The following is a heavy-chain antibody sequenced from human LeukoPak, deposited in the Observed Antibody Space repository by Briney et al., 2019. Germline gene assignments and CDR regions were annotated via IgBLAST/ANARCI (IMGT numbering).Heavy chain of an antibody. CDR1: GGSVSSGSYY. D-gene: IGHD2-15*01. CDR2: IYYSGST. Sequence: SETLSLTCTVSGGSVSSGSYYWSWIRQPPGKGLEWIGYIYYSGSTNYNPSLKSRVTISVDTSKNQFSLKPSSVTAADTAVYYCARVARVNCSGGSCYLFNWFDPWGQGTLVTVSS. V-gene: IGHV4-61*01. CDR3: ARVARVNCSGGSCYLFNWFDP. J-gene: IGHJ5*02.